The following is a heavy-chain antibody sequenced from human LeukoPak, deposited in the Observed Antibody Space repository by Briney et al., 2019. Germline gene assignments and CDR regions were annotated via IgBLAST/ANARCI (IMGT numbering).Heavy chain of an antibody. J-gene: IGHJ4*02. CDR3: ARHLSDSGIVGATTDY. Sequence: GESLKISCQAFGFKFTNYFIGWVRQMPGKGLEWVGIIYPINSDTRYSPTLQGQVTISADKSINTAYLQWSSLKASDTAMYYCARHLSDSGIVGATTDYWGQGTLVTVSS. D-gene: IGHD1-26*01. CDR1: GFKFTNYF. CDR2: IYPINSDT. V-gene: IGHV5-51*01.